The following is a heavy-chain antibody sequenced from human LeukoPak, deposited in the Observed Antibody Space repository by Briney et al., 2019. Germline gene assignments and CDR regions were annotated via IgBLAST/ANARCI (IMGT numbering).Heavy chain of an antibody. Sequence: ASVKVSCKASGYTFTSYAMHWVRQAPGQRLEWMGWINAGNGNTKYSQKFQGRVTITRDTSASTAYMELSSLRSEDTAVYYCARVMGSRGQWLVGSPGGFSHYGMDVWGQGTTVTVSS. CDR3: ARVMGSRGQWLVGSPGGFSHYGMDV. CDR2: INAGNGNT. D-gene: IGHD6-19*01. V-gene: IGHV1-3*01. J-gene: IGHJ6*02. CDR1: GYTFTSYA.